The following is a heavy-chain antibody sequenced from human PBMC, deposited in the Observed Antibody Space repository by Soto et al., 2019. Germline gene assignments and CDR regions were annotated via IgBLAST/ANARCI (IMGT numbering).Heavy chain of an antibody. CDR2: IYYSGST. D-gene: IGHD3-16*01. CDR3: ARDGGSLGIDP. V-gene: IGHV4-31*03. Sequence: SETLSLTCTVSGGSISSGGYYWSWTRQHPGKGLEWIGYIYYSGSTYYNPSLKSRVTISVDTSKNQFSLRLSSVTAADTAVYYCARDGGSLGIDPWGQGTLVTVSS. CDR1: GGSISSGGYY. J-gene: IGHJ5*02.